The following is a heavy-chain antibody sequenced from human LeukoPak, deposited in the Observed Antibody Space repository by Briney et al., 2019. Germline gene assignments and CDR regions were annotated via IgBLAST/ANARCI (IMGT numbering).Heavy chain of an antibody. CDR2: ISSSSSYI. D-gene: IGHD2-21*02. J-gene: IGHJ4*02. Sequence: GGSLRLSCAASGFTFSSYSMNWVRQAPGKGLEWVSSISSSSSYIYYADSVKGRFTISRDNAKNSLYLQMNSPRAEDTAVYYCASGYCGGDCYGIDYWGQGTLVTVSS. CDR1: GFTFSSYS. V-gene: IGHV3-21*01. CDR3: ASGYCGGDCYGIDY.